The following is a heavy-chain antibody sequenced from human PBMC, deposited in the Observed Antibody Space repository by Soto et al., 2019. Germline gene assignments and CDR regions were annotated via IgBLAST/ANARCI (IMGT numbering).Heavy chain of an antibody. J-gene: IGHJ3*02. CDR2: ILVDGRT. CDR3: AKATATGGGAFDI. Sequence: GGSLRLSCAASGFICSSYDMSWVRQAPGKGLEWVSTILVDGRTFYVDSVKGRFTISRDNSKNTVYLQMNSLTAGDTALYYCAKATATGGGAFDIRGQGTMVTVSS. D-gene: IGHD2-8*02. V-gene: IGHV3-23*01. CDR1: GFICSSYD.